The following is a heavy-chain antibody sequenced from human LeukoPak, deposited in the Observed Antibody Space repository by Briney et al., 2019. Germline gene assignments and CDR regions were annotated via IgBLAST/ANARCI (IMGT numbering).Heavy chain of an antibody. CDR3: ARDRDGVVAAAVRYYYGMDV. CDR1: GFTFSSYS. CDR2: ISSSSSYI. V-gene: IGHV3-21*01. Sequence: PGGSLRLSCAASGFTFSSYSMNWVRQAPGKGLEWVSSISSSSSYIYYADSVKGRFTISRDNAKNSLYLQMNSLRAEDTAVYYCARDRDGVVAAAVRYYYGMDVWGQGTTVTVSS. J-gene: IGHJ6*02. D-gene: IGHD6-13*01.